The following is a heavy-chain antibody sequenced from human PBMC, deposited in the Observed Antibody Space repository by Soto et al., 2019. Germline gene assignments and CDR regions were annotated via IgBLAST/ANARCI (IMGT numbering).Heavy chain of an antibody. D-gene: IGHD2-21*02. Sequence: EVQLVESGGGLVQPGGSLRLSCAASGFTFSSYWMHWVRQAPGKGLVWVSRINSDGSSTSYADSVKGRFTISRDNAKNTLYLQMNSLRAEDTAVYYCARVAYCGGDCYPSKHSMDVWGQGTTVTVSS. J-gene: IGHJ6*02. CDR3: ARVAYCGGDCYPSKHSMDV. CDR2: INSDGSST. V-gene: IGHV3-74*01. CDR1: GFTFSSYW.